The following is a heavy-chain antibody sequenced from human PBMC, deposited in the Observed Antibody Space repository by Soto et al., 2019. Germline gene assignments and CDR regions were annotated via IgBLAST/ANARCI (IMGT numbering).Heavy chain of an antibody. CDR2: IIPISGTA. CDR3: AGTTSLQWYYMDV. CDR1: GGTFSSYA. D-gene: IGHD1-7*01. V-gene: IGHV1-69*13. J-gene: IGHJ6*03. Sequence: SVKVSCKASGGTFSSYAISWVRQAPGRGLEWMGGIIPISGTANYAQKFQGRVTITADESTSTSKNQFSLHLNSVTPEDTAVYYCAGTTSLQWYYMDVWGKGTTVTVSS.